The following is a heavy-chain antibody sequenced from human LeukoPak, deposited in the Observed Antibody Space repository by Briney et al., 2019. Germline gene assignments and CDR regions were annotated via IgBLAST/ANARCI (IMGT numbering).Heavy chain of an antibody. CDR1: GYSISSGYY. D-gene: IGHD5-18*01. CDR2: FFHSAST. V-gene: IGHV4-38-2*02. Sequence: SETLSLTCTVSGYSISSGYYWGWIRQPPGKGLEWIGSFFHSASTYYNPSLKSRVTISVDTSKNLFSLKLISVTAADTAAYYCARTGYRLRGFRSRVDYWGQGTLVTVSS. CDR3: ARTGYRLRGFRSRVDY. J-gene: IGHJ4*02.